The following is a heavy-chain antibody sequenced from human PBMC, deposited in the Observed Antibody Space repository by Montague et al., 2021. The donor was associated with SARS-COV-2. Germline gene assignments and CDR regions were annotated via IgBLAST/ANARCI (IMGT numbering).Heavy chain of an antibody. CDR1: GDSVSGNSAT. Sequence: CAISGDSVSGNSATWNWVRHSPSRGLEWLGRTYYRSKWYNDYAVSVRGRVTINPDTSKNQFSLQLNSVTPEDTAIYYCTSGREGNYSVMDVWGQGTTVTVSS. CDR2: TYYRSKWYN. V-gene: IGHV6-1*01. CDR3: TSGREGNYSVMDV. D-gene: IGHD3-10*01. J-gene: IGHJ6*02.